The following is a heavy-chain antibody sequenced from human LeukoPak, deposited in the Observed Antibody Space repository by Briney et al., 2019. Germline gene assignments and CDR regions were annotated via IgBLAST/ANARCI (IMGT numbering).Heavy chain of an antibody. CDR3: AKSLHIVVVTAIQADAFDI. D-gene: IGHD2-21*02. CDR1: GFTFDNYA. J-gene: IGHJ3*02. Sequence: PGGSLRPSCAAPGFTFDNYAMPWVRQAPGKGLEWVSGISWDSGKIGYADSVKGRFTISRDNAKNSLYLQMSSLRAEDTALYYCAKSLHIVVVTAIQADAFDIWGQGTMVTVSS. CDR2: ISWDSGKI. V-gene: IGHV3-9*01.